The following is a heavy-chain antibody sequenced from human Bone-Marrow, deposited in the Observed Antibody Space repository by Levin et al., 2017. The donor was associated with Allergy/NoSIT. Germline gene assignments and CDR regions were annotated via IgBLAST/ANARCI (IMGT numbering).Heavy chain of an antibody. CDR1: GFTFSTYS. J-gene: IGHJ4*02. CDR2: ISYNENKK. D-gene: IGHD1-26*01. V-gene: IGHV3-30*04. Sequence: GALRLSCAASGFTFSTYSLHWVRQAPGKGLEWVAVISYNENKKYFANSVEGRFTISRDNSKNTVYLQMNSLTTEDTAVYYCTREEGMGLFDFWGQGTLVTVSS. CDR3: TREEGMGLFDF.